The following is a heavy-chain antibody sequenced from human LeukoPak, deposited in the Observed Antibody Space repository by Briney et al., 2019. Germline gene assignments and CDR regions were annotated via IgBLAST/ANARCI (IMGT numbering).Heavy chain of an antibody. V-gene: IGHV1-18*01. CDR1: GYTFTSYG. D-gene: IGHD3-10*01. J-gene: IGHJ6*03. Sequence: ASVTVSCKASGYTFTSYGISWVRQAPGQGLEWMGWISAYNGNTNYAQKLQGRVTMNTDTSTSTAYMELRSLRSDDTAVYYCARDLKRAEWFGESDYYMDVWGKGTTVTVSS. CDR2: ISAYNGNT. CDR3: ARDLKRAEWFGESDYYMDV.